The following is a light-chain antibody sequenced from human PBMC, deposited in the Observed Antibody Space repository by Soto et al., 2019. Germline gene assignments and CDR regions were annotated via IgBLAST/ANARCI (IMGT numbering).Light chain of an antibody. CDR3: SSYTSSTTRGIYV. J-gene: IGLJ1*01. V-gene: IGLV2-14*01. Sequence: QSALTQPASVSGSPGQSIIISCTGTSSDVGDYNFVSWYQQHPGKAPKLMIYEVRNRPSGVSNRFSGSKSGNTASLTISGLQAEDEAHYYFSSYTSSTTRGIYVFGTGTKLTVL. CDR1: SSDVGDYNF. CDR2: EVR.